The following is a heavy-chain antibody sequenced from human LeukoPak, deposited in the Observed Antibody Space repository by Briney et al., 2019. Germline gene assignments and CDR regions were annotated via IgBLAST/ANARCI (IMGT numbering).Heavy chain of an antibody. D-gene: IGHD3-22*01. J-gene: IGHJ4*02. V-gene: IGHV3-33*08. CDR3: ARDFGFSPSSGYSFDY. CDR1: GFTFSSYS. Sequence: GGSLRLSCAASGFTFSSYSMNWVRQAPGKGLEWVAVIWYDGSNRQYADSVKGRFTISRDNSKNTLYLQMNSLRAEDTAVYYCARDFGFSPSSGYSFDYWGQGTLVTVSS. CDR2: IWYDGSNR.